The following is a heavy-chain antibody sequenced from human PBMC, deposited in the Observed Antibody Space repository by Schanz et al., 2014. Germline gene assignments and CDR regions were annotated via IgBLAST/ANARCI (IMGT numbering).Heavy chain of an antibody. CDR2: LSGSGGST. Sequence: EVQLVESGGGLVQPGGSLRLSCAASGFTLSNSDMHWVRQAPGKGLEWVSALSGSGGSTYYADSVKGRFTISRDNSKNTLYLQMNSLRAEDTAVYYCAKDLLYGAPMPLNHLDYWGQGTLVTVSS. CDR1: GFTLSNSD. V-gene: IGHV3-23*04. CDR3: AKDLLYGAPMPLNHLDY. J-gene: IGHJ4*02. D-gene: IGHD2-2*01.